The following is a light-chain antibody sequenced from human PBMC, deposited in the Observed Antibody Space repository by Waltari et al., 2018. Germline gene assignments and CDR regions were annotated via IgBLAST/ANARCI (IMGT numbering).Light chain of an antibody. Sequence: QSALTQPASVSGSPGQSITISYIGTRSDLGGYDFVSWYQQHPDKVPKLLIHDFTNRHSGISDRCSGSKSGNTAALTISGLQAEDEADYYCSSFSGTATEVIFGGGTRLTVL. CDR3: SSFSGTATEVI. CDR2: DFT. V-gene: IGLV2-14*03. CDR1: RSDLGGYDF. J-gene: IGLJ2*01.